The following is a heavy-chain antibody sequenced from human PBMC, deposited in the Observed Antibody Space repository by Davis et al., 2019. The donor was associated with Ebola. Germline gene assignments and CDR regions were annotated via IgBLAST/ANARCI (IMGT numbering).Heavy chain of an antibody. V-gene: IGHV4-39*01. CDR2: IYYSGST. Sequence: SETLSLTCTVSGGSITSIRYYWGWIRQPPGKGPEWIGSIYYSGSTYYNPSLKSRVTISVDTSKNQFSLKLSSVTAAETAVYYCATGAVLRYFDWTDYYFDYWGQGTLVTVSS. CDR3: ATGAVLRYFDWTDYYFDY. CDR1: GGSITSIRYY. J-gene: IGHJ4*02. D-gene: IGHD3-9*01.